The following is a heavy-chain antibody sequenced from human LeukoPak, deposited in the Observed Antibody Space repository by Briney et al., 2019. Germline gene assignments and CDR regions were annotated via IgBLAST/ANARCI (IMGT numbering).Heavy chain of an antibody. V-gene: IGHV3-23*01. Sequence: GGSLRLSCAASGFTFSSYAMSWVRQAPGKGLEWVSGISGSGGTYYAESVKGRFTISRDNSKNTLYLQMNSLKTEDTAVYYCTTDYIAAAGDYFDYWGQGTLVTVSS. CDR2: ISGSGGT. D-gene: IGHD6-13*01. J-gene: IGHJ4*02. CDR1: GFTFSSYA. CDR3: TTDYIAAAGDYFDY.